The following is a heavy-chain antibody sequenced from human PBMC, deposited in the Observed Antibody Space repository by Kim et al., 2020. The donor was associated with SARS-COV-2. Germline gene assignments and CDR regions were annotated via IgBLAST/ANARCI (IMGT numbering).Heavy chain of an antibody. CDR3: AKTSYSSGWYPGYYYYGMDV. V-gene: IGHV3-33*06. J-gene: IGHJ6*02. CDR2: IWYDGSNK. D-gene: IGHD6-19*01. CDR1: GFTFSSYG. Sequence: GGSLRLSCAASGFTFSSYGMHWVRQAPGKGLEWVAVIWYDGSNKYYADSVKGRFTISRDNSKNTLYLQMNSLRAEDTAVYYCAKTSYSSGWYPGYYYYGMDVWGQGTTVTVSS.